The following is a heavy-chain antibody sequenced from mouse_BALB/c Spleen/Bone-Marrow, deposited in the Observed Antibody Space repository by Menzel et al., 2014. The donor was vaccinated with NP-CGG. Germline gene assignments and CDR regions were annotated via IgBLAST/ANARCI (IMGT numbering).Heavy chain of an antibody. CDR1: GFNIKDTY. CDR2: IDPANVNT. J-gene: IGHJ2*01. Sequence: VQLQQSGAELVKPGASVKLSCTASGFNIKDTYMHWVKQRPEQGLEWIGRIDPANVNTKYDPKFQGKATITAATSSNTAYLQLSSLTSEDTAVYYCASYVYGYYFDYWCQGTTRTVSS. D-gene: IGHD1-1*01. CDR3: ASYVYGYYFDY. V-gene: IGHV14-3*02.